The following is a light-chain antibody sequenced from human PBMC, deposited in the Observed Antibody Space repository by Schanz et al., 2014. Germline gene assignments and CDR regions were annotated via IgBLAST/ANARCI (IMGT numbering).Light chain of an antibody. J-gene: IGLJ1*01. Sequence: QSALTQPPSASGSPGQSVTISCTGTSGDVGGYNYVSWYQQHPGKAPKLMIYEVNERPSGVPDRFSGSKSGNTASLTVSGLQAEDEADYYCSSYAGSNIVFGTGTKLTVL. CDR1: SGDVGGYNY. V-gene: IGLV2-8*01. CDR3: SSYAGSNIV. CDR2: EVN.